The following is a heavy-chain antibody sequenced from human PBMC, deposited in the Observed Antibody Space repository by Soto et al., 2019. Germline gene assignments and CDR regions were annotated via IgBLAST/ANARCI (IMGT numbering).Heavy chain of an antibody. CDR2: ISGAGDSP. D-gene: IGHD2-21*02. CDR1: GFNFRSTA. J-gene: IGHJ4*02. V-gene: IGHV3-23*01. CDR3: AKGGDYDLDFDS. Sequence: EVQLLESGGGLVQPGGSLGLSCAVSGFNFRSTAMSWVRQPPGKGLEWVSAISGAGDSPFYADSVKGRFTISRDNSKNMLYLYINSLRAEDTAMYYCAKGGDYDLDFDSWGQGTPVTVSS.